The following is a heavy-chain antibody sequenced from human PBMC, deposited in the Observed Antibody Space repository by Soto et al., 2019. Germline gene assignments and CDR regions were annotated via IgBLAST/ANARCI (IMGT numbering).Heavy chain of an antibody. D-gene: IGHD1-26*01. CDR1: GGSISNSSW. V-gene: IGHV4-4*02. CDR3: AHRPIVGAAI. CDR2: IYHTGST. Sequence: KPSETLSLTCGVFGGSISNSSWWTWVRQPPGKGLEWIGEIYHTGSTNYNSSLMSRVTISLDKPNNQFSLKLSSVTAADTAVYYCAHRPIVGAAIWGQGTLVTVSS. J-gene: IGHJ4*02.